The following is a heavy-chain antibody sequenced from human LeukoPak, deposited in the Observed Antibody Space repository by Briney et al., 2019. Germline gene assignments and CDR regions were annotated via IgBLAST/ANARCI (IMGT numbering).Heavy chain of an antibody. CDR2: ITTSSSYI. J-gene: IGHJ3*01. Sequence: PGGSLRLSCAASRFTFSSYSMNWVRQAPGKGLEWVSSITTSSSYIYYADSVKGQFTISIDNAKNSLYLQMNSLRADATAVYYCSKGSLVITLLLVALITGGQGTWSPSLQ. CDR3: SKGSLVITLLLVALIT. D-gene: IGHD1-14*01. V-gene: IGHV3-21*01. CDR1: RFTFSSYS.